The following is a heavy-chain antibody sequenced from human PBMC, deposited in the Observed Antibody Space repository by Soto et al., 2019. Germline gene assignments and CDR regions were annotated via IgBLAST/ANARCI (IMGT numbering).Heavy chain of an antibody. J-gene: IGHJ1*01. Sequence: HPGGSLRLSCSASGFTFSTYTMLWVRQAPGKGLEYVSAISDNGRDTYHADSVKGRFAISRDDPKNMLYLQMSSLRVEDTAVYYCVTGYSSGWNEIHWGQGTLVTVSS. CDR1: GFTFSTYT. D-gene: IGHD6-19*01. CDR3: VTGYSSGWNEIH. V-gene: IGHV3-64D*06. CDR2: ISDNGRDT.